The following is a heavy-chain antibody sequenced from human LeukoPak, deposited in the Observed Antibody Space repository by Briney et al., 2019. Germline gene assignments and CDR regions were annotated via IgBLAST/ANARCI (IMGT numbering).Heavy chain of an antibody. CDR1: GYSFTSYW. CDR2: IYPGDSDT. Sequence: GESLKISCKGSGYSFTSYWIGWVRQMPGKGLEWMGIIYPGDSDTRYSPSFQGQVTISADKSISTAYLQWSSLKASDTAMYYCASRSSGCSSTSCYAFDYWGQGTLVTVSS. D-gene: IGHD2-2*01. CDR3: ASRSSGCSSTSCYAFDY. J-gene: IGHJ4*02. V-gene: IGHV5-51*01.